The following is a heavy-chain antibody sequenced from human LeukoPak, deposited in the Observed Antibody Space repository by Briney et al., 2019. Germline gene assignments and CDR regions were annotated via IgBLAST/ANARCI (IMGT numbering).Heavy chain of an antibody. V-gene: IGHV1-2*02. CDR1: GYTFTGYY. D-gene: IGHD3-3*01. J-gene: IGHJ5*02. CDR2: INPNSGGT. Sequence: GASVKVPCKASGYTFTGYYMHWVRQAPGQGLEWMGWINPNSGGTNYAQKFQGRVTMTRDTSISTAYMELSRLRSDDTAVYYCARSPTRFLEWLPHNWFDPWGQGTLVTVSS. CDR3: ARSPTRFLEWLPHNWFDP.